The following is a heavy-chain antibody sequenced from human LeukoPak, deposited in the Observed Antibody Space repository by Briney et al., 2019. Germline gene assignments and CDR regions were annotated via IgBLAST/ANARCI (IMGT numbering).Heavy chain of an antibody. J-gene: IGHJ4*02. CDR1: GFSFKRYS. Sequence: GGSLRLSCVASGFSFKRYSLNWVRQAPGKGLEWVAVIWNDGSNKYYADSVKGRFTISRDNSKNTLYLQMNSLRAEDTAVYYCASSGVYDYVWGSYPSDYWGQGTLVTVSS. V-gene: IGHV3-33*08. CDR3: ASSGVYDYVWGSYPSDY. CDR2: IWNDGSNK. D-gene: IGHD3-16*02.